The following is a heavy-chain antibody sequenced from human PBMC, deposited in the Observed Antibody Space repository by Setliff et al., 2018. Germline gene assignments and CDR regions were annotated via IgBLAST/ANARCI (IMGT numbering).Heavy chain of an antibody. CDR3: ARQAVAGSDAFDI. CDR1: GYSFTSYG. CDR2: IYPGDSDT. V-gene: IGHV5-51*01. J-gene: IGHJ3*02. Sequence: GESLKISCKGSGYSFTSYGIGWVRQMPGKGLEWMGIIYPGDSDTRYSPSFQGQVTIPADKSISTAYLQWSSLKASDTAMYYCARQAVAGSDAFDIWGQWTMVTVSS. D-gene: IGHD6-19*01.